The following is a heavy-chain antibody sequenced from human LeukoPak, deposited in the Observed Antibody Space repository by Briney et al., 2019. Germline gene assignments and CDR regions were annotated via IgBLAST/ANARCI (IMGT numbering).Heavy chain of an antibody. CDR1: GGSISSGGYY. V-gene: IGHV4-31*03. CDR2: IYYSGST. J-gene: IGHJ4*02. Sequence: SETLSLTCTVSGGSISSGGYYWSWIRQHPGKGLEWIGYIYYSGSTYYNPSLKSRVTISVDTSKNQFSLKLSSVTAADTAVYYCARGPRYYYDSSGYYYYWGQGTLVTVSS. D-gene: IGHD3-22*01. CDR3: ARGPRYYYDSSGYYYY.